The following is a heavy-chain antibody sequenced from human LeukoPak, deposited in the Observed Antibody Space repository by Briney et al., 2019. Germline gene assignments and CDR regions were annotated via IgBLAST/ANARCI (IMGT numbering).Heavy chain of an antibody. CDR2: INPISGGI. J-gene: IGHJ3*02. V-gene: IGHV1-2*02. CDR3: ARAHYDNSGHVNDAFEI. D-gene: IGHD3-22*01. Sequence: ASVKVSCKASGYSFTGYYMHWVRQAPGQGLEWMGWINPISGGIKYAQKFSDRVTMTRDTSINTAYMELSRLRSDDTAVYYCARAHYDNSGHVNDAFEIWGQGTMVTVS. CDR1: GYSFTGYY.